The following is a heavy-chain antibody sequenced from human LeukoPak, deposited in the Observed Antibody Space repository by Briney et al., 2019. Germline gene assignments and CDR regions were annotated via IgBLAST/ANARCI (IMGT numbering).Heavy chain of an antibody. J-gene: IGHJ3*02. CDR2: IHYSGST. Sequence: PSETLSLTCTVSGGSISSYYWSWIRQPPGKGLEWIGYIHYSGSTNYNPSLKSRVTISVDTSKNQFSLKLSSVTAADTAVYYCARAWYCSSTSCRRDAFDIWGQGTMVTVSS. V-gene: IGHV4-59*01. CDR1: GGSISSYY. D-gene: IGHD2-2*01. CDR3: ARAWYCSSTSCRRDAFDI.